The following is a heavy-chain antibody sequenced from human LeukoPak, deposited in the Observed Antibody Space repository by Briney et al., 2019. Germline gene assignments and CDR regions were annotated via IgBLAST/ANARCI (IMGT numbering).Heavy chain of an antibody. CDR2: IYYSGST. V-gene: IGHV4-59*01. D-gene: IGHD2-2*01. J-gene: IGHJ1*01. CDR3: ARAAPAARGGYFQH. CDR1: GGSISSYY. Sequence: PSETLSLTCPVSGGSISSYYWSWIRQPPGKGLEWIGYIYYSGSTNYNPSLKSRVTISVDTSKNQFSLKLSSVTAADTAVYYCARAAPAARGGYFQHWGQGTLVTVSS.